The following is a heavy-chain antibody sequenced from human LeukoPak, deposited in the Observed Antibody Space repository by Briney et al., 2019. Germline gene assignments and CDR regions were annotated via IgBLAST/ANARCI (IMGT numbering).Heavy chain of an antibody. CDR2: INTDTGNP. V-gene: IGHV7-4-1*02. CDR3: ARXXXXFXXGXYTXPHXSDY. D-gene: IGHD3-3*01. CDR1: GYTFTTYA. J-gene: IGHJ4*02. Sequence: XXGYTFTTYAMIWVRQAPGQGLEWMGWINTDTGNPTYAQGFTGRFVFSLDTSVSTAYLQISSLKAEDTAVYYCARXXXXFXXGXYTXPHXSDYWGQGXLVTVSS.